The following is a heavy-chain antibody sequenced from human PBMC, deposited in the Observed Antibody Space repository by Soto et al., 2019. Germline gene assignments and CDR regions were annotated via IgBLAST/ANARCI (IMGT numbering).Heavy chain of an antibody. J-gene: IGHJ6*02. CDR2: INYDGSSK. V-gene: IGHV3-33*01. Sequence: QVHLVESGGGAVQPGKSLRDSCATSGFIFSAYGMHWVRQAPGKGLEWVAFINYDGSSKFYGDSVKGRFTISRDNSKNMLYLQLNSLRGEDTAIYYCARCKQKVIHCAMDVWGQGATVTVTS. D-gene: IGHD2-21*01. CDR1: GFIFSAYG. CDR3: ARCKQKVIHCAMDV.